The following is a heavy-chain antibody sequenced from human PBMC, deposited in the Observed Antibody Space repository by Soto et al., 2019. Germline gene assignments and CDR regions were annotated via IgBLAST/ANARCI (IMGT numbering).Heavy chain of an antibody. CDR2: IIPIFGTA. Sequence: QVQLVQSGAEVKKPGSSVKVSCKASGGTFSSYAISWVRQAPGQGLEWMGGIIPIFGTANYAQKFQGRVTITADESTSTAYMELSSLRSEDTAVYYCAREGRQLLWFGELFSPYYYYGMDVWGQGTTVTVSS. J-gene: IGHJ6*02. CDR1: GGTFSSYA. CDR3: AREGRQLLWFGELFSPYYYYGMDV. V-gene: IGHV1-69*12. D-gene: IGHD3-10*01.